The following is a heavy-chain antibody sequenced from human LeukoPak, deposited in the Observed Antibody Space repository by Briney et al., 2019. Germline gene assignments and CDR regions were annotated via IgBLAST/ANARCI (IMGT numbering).Heavy chain of an antibody. CDR3: ARDSTSFFDNWGHSSYYLDV. Sequence: PGGSLRLSCAASGFTFSSYWMSWVRQAPGKGLEWVANIKHDGREKYFVDSVKDRFTISRDNARDSLYLQLNSLRAEDTAVYYCARDSTSFFDNWGHSSYYLDVWGKGTTVTV. V-gene: IGHV3-7*01. CDR2: IKHDGREK. J-gene: IGHJ6*03. CDR1: GFTFSSYW. D-gene: IGHD7-27*01.